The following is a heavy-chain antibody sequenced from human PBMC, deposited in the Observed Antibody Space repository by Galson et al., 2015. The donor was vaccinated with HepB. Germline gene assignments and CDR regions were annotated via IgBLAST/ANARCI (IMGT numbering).Heavy chain of an antibody. CDR2: IYSGGST. Sequence: SLRLSCAASGFTVSSNYMSWVRQAPGKGLEWVSVIYSGGSTYYADSVKGRFTISRHNSKNTLYLQMNSLRAEDTAVYYCARGMEIGMDGDDDYFDYWGQGTLVTVSS. V-gene: IGHV3-53*04. J-gene: IGHJ4*02. D-gene: IGHD4-17*01. CDR3: ARGMEIGMDGDDDYFDY. CDR1: GFTVSSNY.